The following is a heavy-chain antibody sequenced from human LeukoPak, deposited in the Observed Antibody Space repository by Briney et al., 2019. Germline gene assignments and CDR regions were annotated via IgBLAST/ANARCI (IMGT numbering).Heavy chain of an antibody. CDR3: ARDYAYCSSTSCYSALDY. D-gene: IGHD2-2*01. J-gene: IGHJ4*02. V-gene: IGHV1-69*05. Sequence: SVKVSCKASGGTFSSYAISWVRQAPGQGLEWMGGIIPIFGTANYAQKFQGRVTITTDGSTSTAYMELSSLRSEDTAVYYCARDYAYCSSTSCYSALDYWGQGTLVAVSS. CDR2: IIPIFGTA. CDR1: GGTFSSYA.